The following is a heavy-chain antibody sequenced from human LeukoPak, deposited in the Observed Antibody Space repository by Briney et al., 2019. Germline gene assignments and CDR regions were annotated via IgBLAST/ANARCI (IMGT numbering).Heavy chain of an antibody. CDR2: IKQDGSEK. D-gene: IGHD5-18*01. J-gene: IGHJ4*02. V-gene: IGHV3-7*01. CDR1: GLTLSSYW. CDR3: ASGYPIDY. Sequence: PGGSLRLSCAASGLTLSSYWMSWVRQAPGKGLEWVANIKQDGSEKYYVDSVKGRFTISRDNAKNSLYLQMNSLRAEDTAVYYCASGYPIDYWGQGTLVTVSS.